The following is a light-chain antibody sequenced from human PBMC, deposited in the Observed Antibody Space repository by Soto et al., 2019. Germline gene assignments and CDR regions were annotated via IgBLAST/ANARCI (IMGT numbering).Light chain of an antibody. Sequence: DIQFTQSPSFLSESVGDSFTPTCRASQGISSYLAWYQQKPGKAPKLLIYAASTLQSGVPSRFSGSGSGTEFTLTISSLQPEDFATYYCQQLNSYLTWTFGQGTKVDIK. CDR2: AAS. J-gene: IGKJ1*01. CDR1: QGISSY. CDR3: QQLNSYLTWT. V-gene: IGKV1-9*01.